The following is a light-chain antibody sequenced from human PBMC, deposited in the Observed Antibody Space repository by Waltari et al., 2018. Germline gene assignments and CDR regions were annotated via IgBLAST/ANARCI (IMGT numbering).Light chain of an antibody. CDR1: SSNIASNF. CDR2: RNS. CDR3: AAWDDSLRNVV. Sequence: QSVLTQPPSASGPPGQRVTISCSGSSSNIASNFVYWYQQFPGMAPKLLIYRNSQRPAGVHDRFSGSRSGTSASLGISGMRSEDEANYDCAAWDDSLRNVVFGGGTKLTVL. V-gene: IGLV1-47*01. J-gene: IGLJ2*01.